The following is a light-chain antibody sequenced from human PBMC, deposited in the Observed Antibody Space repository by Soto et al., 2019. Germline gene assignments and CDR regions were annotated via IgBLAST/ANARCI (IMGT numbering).Light chain of an antibody. CDR2: DAS. J-gene: IGKJ1*01. V-gene: IGKV1-39*01. CDR3: QQSYSTPWT. Sequence: DIQMTQSPSSLSASVGDRVTLTCRASQSISKDLNWYQQKPGKAPILLISDASTLQSDVPSRFSGAVSGTDFTLTITNLQPEDFATYFCQQSYSTPWTFGLGNKVDI. CDR1: QSISKD.